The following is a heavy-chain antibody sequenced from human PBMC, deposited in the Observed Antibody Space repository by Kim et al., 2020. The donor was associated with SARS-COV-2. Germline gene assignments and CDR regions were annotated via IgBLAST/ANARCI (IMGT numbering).Heavy chain of an antibody. CDR3: VRSLAGADDC. J-gene: IGHJ4*02. V-gene: IGHV3-74*01. Sequence: GGSLRLSCAASGFTFTSYWMHWVRQAPGKGLVWVSRIKSDGSTTHYADSVKGRFTISRDNAKNTLYLQMNSLRAEDTAIYYCVRSLAGADDCWGQGTLVT. CDR2: IKSDGSTT. D-gene: IGHD6-13*01. CDR1: GFTFTSYW.